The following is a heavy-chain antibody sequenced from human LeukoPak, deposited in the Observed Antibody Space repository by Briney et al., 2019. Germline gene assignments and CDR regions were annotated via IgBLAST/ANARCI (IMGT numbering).Heavy chain of an antibody. J-gene: IGHJ6*02. D-gene: IGHD3-3*01. Sequence: GGSLRLSCAASGFTFSSYAMSWVRQAPGKGLEWVSAISGSGGSTYYADSVKGRFTISRDNSKNTLYLQMNSLRAEDTAVYYCAKVQALGVATSYYYYGMDVWGQGTTVTVSS. V-gene: IGHV3-23*01. CDR1: GFTFSSYA. CDR2: ISGSGGST. CDR3: AKVQALGVATSYYYYGMDV.